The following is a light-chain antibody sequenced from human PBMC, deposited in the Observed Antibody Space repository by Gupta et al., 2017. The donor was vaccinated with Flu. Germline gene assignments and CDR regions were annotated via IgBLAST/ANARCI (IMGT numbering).Light chain of an antibody. CDR3: QQDDSTGGS. CDR1: QSVLYSSNNKNY. CDR2: WAS. J-gene: IGKJ2*03. V-gene: IGKV4-1*01. Sequence: DIVMTQSPDSLAVSLGERATINCKSSQSVLYSSNNKNYLAWYQQKPGQPPKLLIYWASTRESGVPDRFSGSGSGTDFTLTISSLQAEDVAVYYCQQDDSTGGSFGQGTKLEIK.